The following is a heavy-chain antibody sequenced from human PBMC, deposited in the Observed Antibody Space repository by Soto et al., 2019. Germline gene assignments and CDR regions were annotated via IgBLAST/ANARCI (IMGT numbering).Heavy chain of an antibody. V-gene: IGHV3-53*01. D-gene: IGHD5-18*01. Sequence: PGGSLRLSCASSGFTVSDNHMTLVRQAPGRGPEWVSTIYYNGNTFHADSVWGRFTISRDTSKNMLYLQMNSLRAEDTAVYYCATGGDTAKDGYWGQGTLVTVSS. CDR2: IYYNGNT. J-gene: IGHJ4*02. CDR1: GFTVSDNH. CDR3: ATGGDTAKDGY.